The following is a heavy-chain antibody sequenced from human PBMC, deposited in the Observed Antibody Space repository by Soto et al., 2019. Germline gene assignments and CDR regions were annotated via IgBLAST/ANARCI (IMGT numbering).Heavy chain of an antibody. CDR3: ARQDKITIFAVAHNWFDP. V-gene: IGHV4-39*01. J-gene: IGHJ5*02. CDR1: GGSISSSSYY. Sequence: PSETLSLTCTVSGGSISSSSYYWGWIRQPPGKGLEWIGSIYYSGSTYYNPSLKSRVTISVDTSKNQFSLKLSSVTAADTAVYYCARQDKITIFAVAHNWFDPWGQGTLVTVSS. CDR2: IYYSGST. D-gene: IGHD3-3*01.